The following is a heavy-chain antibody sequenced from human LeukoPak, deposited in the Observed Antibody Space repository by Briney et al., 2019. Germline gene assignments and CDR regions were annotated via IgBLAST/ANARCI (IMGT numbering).Heavy chain of an antibody. CDR2: IYHSGST. V-gene: IGHV4-30-2*01. CDR3: ARIPRTRYCSSTSCYLGAFDI. Sequence: SQTLSLTCTVSGGSISSGGYYWSWIRQPPGKGLEWMGYIYHSGSTYYNPSLKSRVTISVDRSKNQFSLRLSSVTAADTAVYYCARIPRTRYCSSTSCYLGAFDIWGQGTMVTVSS. D-gene: IGHD2-2*01. J-gene: IGHJ3*02. CDR1: GGSISSGGYY.